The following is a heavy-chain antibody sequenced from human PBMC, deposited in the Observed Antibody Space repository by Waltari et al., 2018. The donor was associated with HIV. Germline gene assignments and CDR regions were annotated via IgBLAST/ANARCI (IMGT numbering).Heavy chain of an antibody. CDR2: INHSGST. CDR3: ARGRDYYDSSGYRTSWFDP. V-gene: IGHV4-34*01. Sequence: QVQLQQWGAGLLKPSETLSLTCAVYGGSFSGYYWSWIRQPPGKGLEWIGKINHSGSTNSNPSLKIRVTLAVYTSKNQFSLKLSSVTAADTAVYYCARGRDYYDSSGYRTSWFDPWGQGTLVTVSS. J-gene: IGHJ5*02. CDR1: GGSFSGYY. D-gene: IGHD3-22*01.